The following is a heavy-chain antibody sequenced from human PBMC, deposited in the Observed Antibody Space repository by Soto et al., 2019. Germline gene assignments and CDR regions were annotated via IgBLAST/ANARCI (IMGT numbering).Heavy chain of an antibody. CDR2: FSGNSGSI. Sequence: EVQLVESGGGLVQPGRSLRLSCAASGFTFDDYAMHWVRQAPGKGLEWVSGFSGNSGSIGYADCVKGRFTISRDNAKNSLYLQMNSLSAEDTALYYCAKDIRSYDFWSGPFDYWGQGTLVTVSS. CDR3: AKDIRSYDFWSGPFDY. D-gene: IGHD3-3*01. V-gene: IGHV3-9*01. CDR1: GFTFDDYA. J-gene: IGHJ4*02.